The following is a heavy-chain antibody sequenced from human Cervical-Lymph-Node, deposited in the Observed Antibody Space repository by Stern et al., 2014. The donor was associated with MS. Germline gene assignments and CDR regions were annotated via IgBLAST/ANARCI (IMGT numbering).Heavy chain of an antibody. CDR3: ARQGRRGREQTGIDY. CDR1: GYDFSTYW. CDR2: FYPNDPDT. J-gene: IGHJ4*02. V-gene: IGHV5-51*01. Sequence: EVQLVESGAEVKKPGESLKISCEASGYDFSTYWIGWVRQLPGRGLEWIGIFYPNDPDTKYSPSFRGHVTISVDKSIRTTYLQWDSLKASDTGMYYCARQGRRGREQTGIDYWGQGTLVTVHS. D-gene: IGHD1-26*01.